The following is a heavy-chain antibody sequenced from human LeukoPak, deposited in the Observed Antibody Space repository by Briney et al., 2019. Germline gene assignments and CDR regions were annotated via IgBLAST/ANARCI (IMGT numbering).Heavy chain of an antibody. CDR2: ISGSGGST. CDR3: ATYPYSLPRTHFDY. J-gene: IGHJ4*02. D-gene: IGHD5-18*01. Sequence: GRSLRLSCAASGFTFSSYAMSWVRQAPGKGLEWVSAISGSGGSTYYADSVKGRFTISRDNSKNTLYLQMNSLRAEDTAVYYCATYPYSLPRTHFDYWGQGTLVTVSS. V-gene: IGHV3-23*01. CDR1: GFTFSSYA.